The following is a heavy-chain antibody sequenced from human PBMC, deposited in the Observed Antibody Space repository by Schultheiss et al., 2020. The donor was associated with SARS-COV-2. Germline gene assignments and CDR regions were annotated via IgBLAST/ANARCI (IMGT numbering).Heavy chain of an antibody. Sequence: GGSLRLSCAASGFTFSSYEMNWVRQAPGKGLEWVSAISGSGGSTYYADSVKGRFTISRDNSKNTLYLQMNSLRAEDTAVYYCANAVRLDPPFDYWGQGTLGTGSS. CDR2: ISGSGGST. CDR1: GFTFSSYE. J-gene: IGHJ4*02. CDR3: ANAVRLDPPFDY. V-gene: IGHV3-23*01. D-gene: IGHD3-3*01.